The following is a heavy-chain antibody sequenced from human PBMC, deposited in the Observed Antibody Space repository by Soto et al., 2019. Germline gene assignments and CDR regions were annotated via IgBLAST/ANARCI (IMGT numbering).Heavy chain of an antibody. J-gene: IGHJ4*02. CDR2: LYYGRSA. V-gene: IGHV4-59*01. Sequence: QVQLQESGPGLVKPSETLSLTCAVSGDSISSYYCMWLRPPPGKGLESIGYLYYGRSANYNPSLRSRVTLSVDTSTTQCSLTLSSMTAADTAVYYCALRSRAVVPEYWGQGTLVTVSS. CDR3: ALRSRAVVPEY. D-gene: IGHD3-22*01. CDR1: GDSISSYY.